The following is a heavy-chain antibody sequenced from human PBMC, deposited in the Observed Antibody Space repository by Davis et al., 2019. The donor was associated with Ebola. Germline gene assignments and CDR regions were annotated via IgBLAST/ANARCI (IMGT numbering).Heavy chain of an antibody. V-gene: IGHV4-61*08. CDR1: GDSISRGVYS. CDR2: IYYSGST. J-gene: IGHJ4*02. CDR3: ARGGASDVDY. Sequence: SETLSLTCAVSGDSISRGVYSWSWIRQPPGKGLEWIGYIYYSGSTNYNPSVKSRVTMSVDTSKNQFSLKLTSVTAADTAVYYCARGGASDVDYWGQGTLVTVSS. D-gene: IGHD1-26*01.